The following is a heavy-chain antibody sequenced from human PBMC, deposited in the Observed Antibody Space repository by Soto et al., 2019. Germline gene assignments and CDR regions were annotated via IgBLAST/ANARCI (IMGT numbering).Heavy chain of an antibody. CDR1: GFTFSDYY. Sequence: PGGSLRLSCAASGFTFSDYYTSWIRQAPGKGLEFVSYISSSTSYTNYATNTNYADSVKGRFTISRDNVRNSLYLRMNSMRVEDTAVYYCARARWFGGYYFDYWGQGTLVTVSS. D-gene: IGHD3-10*01. CDR3: ARARWFGGYYFDY. V-gene: IGHV3-11*05. J-gene: IGHJ4*02. CDR2: ISSSTSYTNYATNT.